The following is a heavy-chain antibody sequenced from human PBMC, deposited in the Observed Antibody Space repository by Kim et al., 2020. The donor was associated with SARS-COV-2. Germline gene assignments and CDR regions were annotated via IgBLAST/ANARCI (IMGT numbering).Heavy chain of an antibody. D-gene: IGHD6-19*01. V-gene: IGHV3-9*01. J-gene: IGHJ6*02. CDR2: ISWNSGSI. CDR3: AKVRYSSGWYSHYYYGMDV. Sequence: GGSLRLSCAASGFTFDDYAMHWVRQAPGKGLEWVSGISWNSGSIGYADSVKGRFTISRDNAKNSLYLQMNSLRAEDTALYYCAKVRYSSGWYSHYYYGMDVWGQGTTVTVSS. CDR1: GFTFDDYA.